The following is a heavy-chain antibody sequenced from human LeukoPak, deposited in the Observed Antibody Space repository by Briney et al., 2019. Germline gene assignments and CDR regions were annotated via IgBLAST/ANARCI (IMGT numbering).Heavy chain of an antibody. Sequence: GGSLRLSCAASGFTFSSYSMNWVRQAPGKGLEWVSSIGSSSSSIYYADSVKGRFTISRDNPKNSLYLQLNSLRAGDTAVYYCARETMEAFDIWGQGTMITVSS. CDR3: ARETMEAFDI. CDR1: GFTFSSYS. J-gene: IGHJ3*02. V-gene: IGHV3-21*01. CDR2: IGSSSSSI. D-gene: IGHD3-10*01.